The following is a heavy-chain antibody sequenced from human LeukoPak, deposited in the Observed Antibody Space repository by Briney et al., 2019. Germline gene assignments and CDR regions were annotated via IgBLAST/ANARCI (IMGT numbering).Heavy chain of an antibody. Sequence: GGSLRLSCAASGFTFSSNAMSWVRQAPGKGLEWVSAISGSGGSTYYADSVKGRFTISRDNSKNTLYLQMNSLRAEDTAVYYCAKTGIAARHFDYWGQGTLVTVSS. D-gene: IGHD6-6*01. V-gene: IGHV3-23*01. CDR1: GFTFSSNA. CDR2: ISGSGGST. J-gene: IGHJ4*02. CDR3: AKTGIAARHFDY.